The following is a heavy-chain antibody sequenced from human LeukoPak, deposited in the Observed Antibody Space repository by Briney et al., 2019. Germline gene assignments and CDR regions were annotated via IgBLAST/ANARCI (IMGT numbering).Heavy chain of an antibody. CDR1: GGTFSSYA. D-gene: IGHD2-15*01. Sequence: GASVKVSCKASGGTFSSYAISWVRQAPGQGLEWMGWISAYNGNTNYAQKLQGRVTMTTDTSTSTAYMELRSLRSDDTAVYYCARERVYCSGGSCYSNPLYYGMDVWGQGTTVTVSS. CDR3: ARERVYCSGGSCYSNPLYYGMDV. J-gene: IGHJ6*02. CDR2: ISAYNGNT. V-gene: IGHV1-18*01.